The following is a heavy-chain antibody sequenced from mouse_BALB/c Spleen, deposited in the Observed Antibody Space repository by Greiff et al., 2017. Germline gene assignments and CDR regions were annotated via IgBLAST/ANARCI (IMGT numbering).Heavy chain of an antibody. Sequence: QVQLKQSGAELVKPGASVKMSCKASGYTFTTYPMQWMKQNHGKSLEWIGNFHPYNDDTKYNEKFKGKAKLTVEKSSSTVYLELSRLTSDDSAVYYCARQGPRGYFDVWGEGTTVTVSS. CDR3: ARQGPRGYFDV. CDR2: FHPYNDDT. D-gene: IGHD3-1*01. CDR1: GYTFTTYP. J-gene: IGHJ1*01. V-gene: IGHV1-47*01.